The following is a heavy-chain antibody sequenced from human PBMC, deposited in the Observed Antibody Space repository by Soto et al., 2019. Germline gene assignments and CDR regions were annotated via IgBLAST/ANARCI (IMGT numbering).Heavy chain of an antibody. CDR2: MNAGNGNT. CDR1: GYTFTSYS. D-gene: IGHD3-10*01. V-gene: IGHV1-3*01. J-gene: IGHJ6*03. CDR3: ARGRGSGNYYYYMDV. Sequence: ASVKVSCKASGYTFTSYSLHWVRQAPRQRLEWMGWMNAGNGNTKYAQKFQGRVTMTRNTSISTAYMELSSLRSEDTAVYYCARGRGSGNYYYYMDVWGKGTTVTVSS.